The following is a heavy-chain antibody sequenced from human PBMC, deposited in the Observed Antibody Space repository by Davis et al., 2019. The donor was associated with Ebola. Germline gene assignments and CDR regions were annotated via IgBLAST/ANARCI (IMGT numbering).Heavy chain of an antibody. J-gene: IGHJ4*02. Sequence: GESLKISCAASGFTFSSYDMHWVRQATGKGLEWVSAIGTAGDTYYPGSVKGRFTISRENAKNSLYLQMNSLRAGDTAVYYCARVFFSSRRPIVVVPAAILGWNYWGQGTLVTVSS. CDR2: IGTAGDT. D-gene: IGHD2-2*01. CDR3: ARVFFSSRRPIVVVPAAILGWNY. CDR1: GFTFSSYD. V-gene: IGHV3-13*01.